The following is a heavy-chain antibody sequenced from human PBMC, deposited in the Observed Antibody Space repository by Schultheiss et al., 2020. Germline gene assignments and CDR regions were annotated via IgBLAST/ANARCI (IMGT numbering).Heavy chain of an antibody. CDR1: GGSISSYY. Sequence: SETLSLTCTVSGGSISSYYWSWIRQPAGKGLEWIGRIYTSGSTNYNPTLKSRVTMSVDTSKNQFSLKLSSVTAADTAVYDCARGNDFWSGYYGGWFDPWGQGTLVTVSS. CDR2: IYTSGST. D-gene: IGHD3-3*01. CDR3: ARGNDFWSGYYGGWFDP. J-gene: IGHJ5*02. V-gene: IGHV4-4*07.